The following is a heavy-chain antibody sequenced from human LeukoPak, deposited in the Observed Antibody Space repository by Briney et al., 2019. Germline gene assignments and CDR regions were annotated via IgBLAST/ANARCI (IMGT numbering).Heavy chain of an antibody. D-gene: IGHD3-22*01. CDR2: ISAYNGNT. Sequence: GASVKVSCKASGYTFTSYGISWVRQAPGQGLERMGWISAYNGNTNYAQKLQGRVTMTTDTSTSTAYMELRSLRSDDTAVYYCARGRFYDSSGYYGRPFDYWGQGTLVTVSS. CDR3: ARGRFYDSSGYYGRPFDY. CDR1: GYTFTSYG. V-gene: IGHV1-18*01. J-gene: IGHJ4*02.